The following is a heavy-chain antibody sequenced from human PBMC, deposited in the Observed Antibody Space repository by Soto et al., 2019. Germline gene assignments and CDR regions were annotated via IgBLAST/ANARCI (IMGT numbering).Heavy chain of an antibody. CDR3: AKVEGQQLAAYYYGMDV. Sequence: QVQLVESGGGVVQPGRSRGLSCAASGLTFGSYAMHWVRQAPGKGRGWGAVISYDGSNKYYADSVKGRFTISRDNSKNTLYLQMNSLRAEDTAVYYCAKVEGQQLAAYYYGMDVWGQGTTVTVSS. CDR2: ISYDGSNK. V-gene: IGHV3-30*18. CDR1: GLTFGSYA. D-gene: IGHD6-13*01. J-gene: IGHJ6*02.